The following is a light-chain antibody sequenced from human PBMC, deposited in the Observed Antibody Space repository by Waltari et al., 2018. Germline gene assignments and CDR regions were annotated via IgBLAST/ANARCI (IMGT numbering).Light chain of an antibody. V-gene: IGKV2-40*01. CDR1: QSLFESADGNTY. Sequence: DIVMTQTPLFLPVALGEPASISCRSPQSLFESADGNTYLEWYLQRPGQSPHLLIYEVSKRASGVPDRFSGSGSDTYFTLKISRVETEDVGVYFCMQALEFPLTFGGGTKVEIK. CDR3: MQALEFPLT. CDR2: EVS. J-gene: IGKJ4*02.